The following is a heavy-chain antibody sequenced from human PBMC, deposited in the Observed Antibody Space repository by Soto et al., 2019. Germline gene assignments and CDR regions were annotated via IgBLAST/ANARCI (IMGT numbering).Heavy chain of an antibody. CDR3: AKGTYDSSGYYTAPDY. CDR1: GFSFDDYA. J-gene: IGHJ4*02. D-gene: IGHD3-22*01. CDR2: ITWSSGYI. Sequence: EVQLVESGGGLVQPGRSLRLSCAASGFSFDDYAMHWVRQAPGRGLEWASGITWSSGYIGYADSVKGRFTISKDNAKNSLYLKMNSLRPEDTAVYYCAKGTYDSSGYYTAPDYWGQGTLVTVSS. V-gene: IGHV3-9*01.